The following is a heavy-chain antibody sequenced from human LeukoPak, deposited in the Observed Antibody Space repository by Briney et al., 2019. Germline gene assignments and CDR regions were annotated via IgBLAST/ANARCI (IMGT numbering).Heavy chain of an antibody. CDR2: ISSNGGST. V-gene: IGHV3-64*01. CDR3: ARGGYYDTSAQQFDY. J-gene: IGHJ4*02. Sequence: PGGSLRLSCAAPGFTFSSYAMHWVRQAPGKGLEYVSAISSNGGSTYYANSVKGRFTISRDNSKNTLYLQMGSLRTEDMAVYYCARGGYYDTSAQQFDYWGQGTLVTVSS. D-gene: IGHD3-22*01. CDR1: GFTFSSYA.